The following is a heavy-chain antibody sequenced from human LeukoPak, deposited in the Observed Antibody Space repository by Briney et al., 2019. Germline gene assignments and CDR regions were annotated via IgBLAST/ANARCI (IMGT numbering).Heavy chain of an antibody. J-gene: IGHJ4*02. Sequence: PGGSLRLSCAASGFTVSGYAMSWGRQAPGGGLEWGSTIRGIGATTYDADSVRGRFAISRDNSKNRLYLQMNSLRVENTAVYYCAKDSSSGSYCDYWGQGSMVTVSS. CDR2: IRGIGATT. D-gene: IGHD1-26*01. CDR1: GFTVSGYA. V-gene: IGHV3-23*01. CDR3: AKDSSSGSYCDY.